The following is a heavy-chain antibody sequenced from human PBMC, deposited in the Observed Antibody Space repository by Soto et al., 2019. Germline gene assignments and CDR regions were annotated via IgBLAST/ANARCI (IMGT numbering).Heavy chain of an antibody. Sequence: QVQLVQSGAEVKKPGASVKVSCKASGYTFTSYGITWMRLAPGQGLEWMGWISTYNGHTNYAQKLQGRLTMTTDTSTSTAYMELRSLRSDDTAVYYCARVWFGESEDYWGQGTLVTVSS. CDR1: GYTFTSYG. V-gene: IGHV1-18*01. CDR2: ISTYNGHT. CDR3: ARVWFGESEDY. D-gene: IGHD3-10*01. J-gene: IGHJ4*02.